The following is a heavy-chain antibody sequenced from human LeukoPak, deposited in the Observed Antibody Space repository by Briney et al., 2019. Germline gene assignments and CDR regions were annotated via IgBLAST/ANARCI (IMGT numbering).Heavy chain of an antibody. CDR3: ARTRVSSSSSFDY. V-gene: IGHV3-21*01. D-gene: IGHD6-6*01. J-gene: IGHJ4*02. Sequence: PGGSLRLSCAASGFTFSSYSMNWVRQAPGKGLELVSFISSSSSYIYYADSVKGRFTISRDNAKNSLYLQMNSLRAEDTAVYYCARTRVSSSSSFDYWGQGTLVTVSS. CDR2: ISSSSSYI. CDR1: GFTFSSYS.